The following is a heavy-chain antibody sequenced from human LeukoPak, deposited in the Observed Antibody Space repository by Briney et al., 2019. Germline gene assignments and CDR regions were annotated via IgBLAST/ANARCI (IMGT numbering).Heavy chain of an antibody. D-gene: IGHD6-13*01. V-gene: IGHV3-33*01. CDR2: IWYDGSNK. CDR3: ARDRAAAASSDYYYYGMDV. Sequence: GGSLRLSCAASGFTFSSYGIHWVRQAPGKGLEWVAVIWYDGSNKYYADSVKGRFTISRDNSKNTLSLQMNRLSAEDTAVYYCARDRAAAASSDYYYYGMDVWGKGTTVTVSS. CDR1: GFTFSSYG. J-gene: IGHJ6*04.